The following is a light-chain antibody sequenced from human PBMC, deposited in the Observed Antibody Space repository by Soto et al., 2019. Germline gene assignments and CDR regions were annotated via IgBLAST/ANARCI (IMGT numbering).Light chain of an antibody. CDR2: DVT. CDR3: SSYTSSSTLGV. J-gene: IGLJ1*01. V-gene: IGLV2-11*01. CDR1: STNIGAYDY. Sequence: QSALTQPRSVSGSPGQSVTVSCTGSSTNIGAYDYVSWYQLHPGKVPRLILFDVTQRPSGVPERFSGSKSGNTASLTISRLQAEDEADYYCSSYTSSSTLGVFGTGTKLTVL.